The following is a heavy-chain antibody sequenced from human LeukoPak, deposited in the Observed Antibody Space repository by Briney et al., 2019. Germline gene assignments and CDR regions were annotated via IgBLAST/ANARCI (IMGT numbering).Heavy chain of an antibody. Sequence: GGSLRLSCAASGFTFSSYSMNWVRQAPGKGLEWVSSISSSSSYIYYADSVKGRFTISRDNAKNSLYLQMNSLRAEDTAVYYCARVVAEGYYYYGMDVWGQGTTVTVSS. CDR2: ISSSSSYI. CDR3: ARVVAEGYYYYGMDV. CDR1: GFTFSSYS. V-gene: IGHV3-21*01. J-gene: IGHJ6*02. D-gene: IGHD2-15*01.